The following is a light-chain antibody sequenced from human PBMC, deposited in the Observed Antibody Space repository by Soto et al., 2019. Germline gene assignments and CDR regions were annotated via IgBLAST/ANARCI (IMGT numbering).Light chain of an antibody. CDR2: DAS. V-gene: IGKV1-5*01. CDR3: QQRYTTLWT. Sequence: DIQMTQSPSTLSASVGDRVTITCRASQSISSWLAWYQQKPGKAPKLLIYDASSLESGVPSRFSGSGSGTEFTLTISSLQPDDFATYYCQQRYTTLWTFGQGTKVDIK. CDR1: QSISSW. J-gene: IGKJ1*01.